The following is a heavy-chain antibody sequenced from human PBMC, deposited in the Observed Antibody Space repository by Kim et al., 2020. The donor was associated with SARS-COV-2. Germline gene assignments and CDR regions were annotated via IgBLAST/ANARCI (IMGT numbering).Heavy chain of an antibody. CDR2: SR. V-gene: IGHV3-53*01. CDR3: ARLTTSGYIDP. Sequence: SRDDADSGQGRLTIARNNSKNTLYLQMNRLRAEDTAVYYCARLTTSGYIDPWGQGTLVTVSS. J-gene: IGHJ5*02. D-gene: IGHD4-17*01.